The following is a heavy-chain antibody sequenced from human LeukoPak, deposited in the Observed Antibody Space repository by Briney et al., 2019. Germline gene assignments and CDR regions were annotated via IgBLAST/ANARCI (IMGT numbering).Heavy chain of an antibody. Sequence: PGGSLRLSCAASGFTFSDYYMSWIRQAPGKGLEWVSYISSSGSTIYYADSVKGRFTISRDNAKNSLYLQMNSLRAEDTAVYYCARDHIVVVVAATYRYFDYWGQGTLVTVSS. V-gene: IGHV3-11*01. D-gene: IGHD2-15*01. J-gene: IGHJ4*02. CDR3: ARDHIVVVVAATYRYFDY. CDR2: ISSSGSTI. CDR1: GFTFSDYY.